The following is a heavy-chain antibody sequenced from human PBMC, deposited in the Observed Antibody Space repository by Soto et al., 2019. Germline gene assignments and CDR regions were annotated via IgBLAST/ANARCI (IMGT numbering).Heavy chain of an antibody. V-gene: IGHV1-2*02. CDR2: INPNSGGT. D-gene: IGHD2-15*01. Sequence: XSVKVSCKASVYTFTGYYMHWVRQAPGQGLEWMGWINPNSGGTNYAQKFQGRVTMTRDTSISTAYMELSRLRSDDTAVYYCARPLLRRRDFDYWGQGTLVTVSS. CDR3: ARPLLRRRDFDY. J-gene: IGHJ4*02. CDR1: VYTFTGYY.